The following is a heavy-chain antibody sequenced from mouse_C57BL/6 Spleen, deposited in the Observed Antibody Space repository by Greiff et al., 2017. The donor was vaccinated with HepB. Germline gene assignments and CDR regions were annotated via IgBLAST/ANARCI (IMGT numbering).Heavy chain of an antibody. V-gene: IGHV14-4*01. CDR1: GFNIKDDY. D-gene: IGHD2-2*01. J-gene: IGHJ4*01. CDR2: IDPENGDT. Sequence: VQLQQSGAELVRPGASVKLSCTASGFNIKDDYMHWVKQRPEQGLEWIGWIDPENGDTEYASKFQGKATITADTSSNTSYLQLSSLTSEDTAVYYCTVYGYDGYAMDYWGQGTSVTVSS. CDR3: TVYGYDGYAMDY.